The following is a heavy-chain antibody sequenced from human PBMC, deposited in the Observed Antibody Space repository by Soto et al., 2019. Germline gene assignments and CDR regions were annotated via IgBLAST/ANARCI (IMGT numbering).Heavy chain of an antibody. CDR1: GAAIRTFY. J-gene: IGHJ4*02. CDR2: IHNSGDS. D-gene: IGHD3-10*01. V-gene: IGHV4-59*01. Sequence: QVQLQESGPGLVRPSETLSLSCSVTGAAIRTFYWSWIRQPPGKRLEWLGYIHNSGDSIYNPAFKSRFTLSVHTTKNKVSLRLTSMTAAATAVYYCARGNHYGSGSYFFDYWGQGNLVTVSS. CDR3: ARGNHYGSGSYFFDY.